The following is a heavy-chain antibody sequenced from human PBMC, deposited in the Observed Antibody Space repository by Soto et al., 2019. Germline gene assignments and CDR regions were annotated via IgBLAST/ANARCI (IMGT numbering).Heavy chain of an antibody. J-gene: IGHJ4*02. D-gene: IGHD5-12*01. V-gene: IGHV3-7*03. CDR3: ARDRGYLSFDY. Sequence: PVGSLRLSCAASGFTFSVSWLTWVRQAPGKGLEWVANIKEDGSSKYYVDSVKGRFTISRDNAMNSLYLQMNSLRVEDSAVYYCARDRGYLSFDYWGPGTLVTVSS. CDR1: GFTFSVSW. CDR2: IKEDGSSK.